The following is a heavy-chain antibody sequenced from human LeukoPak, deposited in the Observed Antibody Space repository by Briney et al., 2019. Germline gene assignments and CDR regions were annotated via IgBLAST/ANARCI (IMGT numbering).Heavy chain of an antibody. CDR1: GDSISSSSFF. D-gene: IGHD2/OR15-2a*01. V-gene: IGHV4-39*01. CDR3: ARLISSHHSFDY. Sequence: PSETLSLTCTVSGDSISSSSFFWSWIRQLPGGGLEYIGSIFYTGSTYYNPSLKSRVTISIETSKNQFSLRLRSVTAADTAVFYCARLISSHHSFDYWGQGTLVTVPS. J-gene: IGHJ4*02. CDR2: IFYTGST.